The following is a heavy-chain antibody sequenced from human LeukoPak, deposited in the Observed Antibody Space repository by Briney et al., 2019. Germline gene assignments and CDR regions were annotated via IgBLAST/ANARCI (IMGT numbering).Heavy chain of an antibody. CDR2: INQDGSEK. CDR3: ARDQAMARGVIDAFDM. Sequence: GGSLRLSCAASGFTFSDYYMSWIRQAPGKGLEWVANINQDGSEKKYVDSVKGRFTISRDNAKNSLYVQMDSLRVEDTAVYYCARDQAMARGVIDAFDMWGQGTMVTVSS. CDR1: GFTFSDYY. V-gene: IGHV3-7*01. J-gene: IGHJ3*02. D-gene: IGHD3-10*01.